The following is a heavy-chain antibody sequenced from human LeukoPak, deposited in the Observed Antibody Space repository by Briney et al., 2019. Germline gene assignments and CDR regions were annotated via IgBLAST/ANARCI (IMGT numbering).Heavy chain of an antibody. J-gene: IGHJ4*02. CDR3: ARNSDYYDYSPQSV. CDR1: GFTISHYA. CDR2: IGHDGADK. D-gene: IGHD3-22*01. V-gene: IGHV3-30*04. Sequence: GGSLRLSCAASGFTISHYALHWVRQAPGNGLEWVALIGHDGADKYYADSVKGRFLISRDNSKNMLFLQMNSLIIEDTAVYYCARNSDYYDYSPQSVRGQGTLVIVS.